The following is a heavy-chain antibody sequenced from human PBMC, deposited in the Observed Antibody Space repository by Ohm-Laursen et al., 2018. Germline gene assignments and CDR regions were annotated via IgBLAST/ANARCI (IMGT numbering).Heavy chain of an antibody. Sequence: ASVKVSCKTSGYTFINYDIHWVRQASGQGLEWMGWMNPKSGDTGYAHKFQGRVTMARNASVNTAYMELSSLRSEDTAVYYCARNSSGDYWGQGTLVTVSS. CDR2: MNPKSGDT. V-gene: IGHV1-8*01. CDR3: ARNSSGDY. J-gene: IGHJ4*02. CDR1: GYTFINYD. D-gene: IGHD6-19*01.